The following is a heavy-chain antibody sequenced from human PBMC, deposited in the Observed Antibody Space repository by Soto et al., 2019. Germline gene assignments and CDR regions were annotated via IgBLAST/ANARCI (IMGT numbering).Heavy chain of an antibody. CDR1: GGSFSGYY. CDR2: INHSGTI. V-gene: IGHV4-34*01. J-gene: IGHJ6*02. Sequence: SETLSLTCAVYGGSFSGYYWTWIRQPPGKGLEWIGEINHSGTINFNPSLKSRLTISLDTSKKHFSLKLSSVTDADTAEYYCARDDSNLVTSYSMDVWGQGTTVTVSS. CDR3: ARDDSNLVTSYSMDV. D-gene: IGHD2-21*02.